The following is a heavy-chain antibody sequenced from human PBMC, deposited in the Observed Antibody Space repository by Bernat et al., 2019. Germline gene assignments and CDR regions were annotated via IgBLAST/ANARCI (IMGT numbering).Heavy chain of an antibody. CDR1: GGTFSSYA. CDR3: AGVSDYYDSSGYWNWFDA. Sequence: QVQLVQSGAEVKKPGSSVKVSCKASGGTFSSYAISWVRQAPGQGLEWMGGIIPIFGTANYAQKFPGKVTITADNATSTAYMELSSLRSEDTAVYYGAGVSDYYDSSGYWNWFDAWGQGTLVTVSS. D-gene: IGHD3-22*01. V-gene: IGHV1-69*06. J-gene: IGHJ5*02. CDR2: IIPIFGTA.